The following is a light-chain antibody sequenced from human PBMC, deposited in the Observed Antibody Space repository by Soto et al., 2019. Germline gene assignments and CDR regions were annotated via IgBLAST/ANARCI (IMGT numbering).Light chain of an antibody. CDR3: SSFTTRNTRV. J-gene: IGLJ3*02. V-gene: IGLV2-14*03. Sequence: QSALTQSASVSGSPGQSITISCTGSSSDVGGNKYVSWYQQHPGEAPKVMIYDVSSRPSGVSDRFSGSKSGNTASLTISGLQGEDEADYYCSSFTTRNTRVFGGGTKVTVL. CDR2: DVS. CDR1: SSDVGGNKY.